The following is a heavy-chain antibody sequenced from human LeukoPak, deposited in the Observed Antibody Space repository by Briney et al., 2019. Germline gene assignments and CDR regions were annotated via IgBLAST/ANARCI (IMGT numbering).Heavy chain of an antibody. CDR3: AKDKSYGSDY. CDR2: ISASGGST. J-gene: IGHJ4*02. D-gene: IGHD1-26*01. Sequence: GGSLRLSCAASGFTFNSYAMSWVRQAPGKGLEWVSAISASGGSTYYADSVKGRFTISRDNSKNTLYLQMNSLRAEDTAVYYCAKDKSYGSDYWGQGTLVTVSS. CDR1: GFTFNSYA. V-gene: IGHV3-23*01.